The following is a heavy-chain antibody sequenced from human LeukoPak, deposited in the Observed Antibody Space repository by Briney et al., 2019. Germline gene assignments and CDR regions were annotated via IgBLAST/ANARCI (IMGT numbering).Heavy chain of an antibody. CDR3: AGGGRDTAMVTWLYYFDY. CDR1: GFTFSSYG. Sequence: GGSLRLSCAASGFTFSSYGMHWVRQAPGKGLEWVAVIWYDGSNKYYADSVKGRFTISRDNSKNTLYLQMNSLRAEDTAVYYCAGGGRDTAMVTWLYYFDYWGQGTLVTVSS. CDR2: IWYDGSNK. V-gene: IGHV3-33*01. J-gene: IGHJ4*02. D-gene: IGHD5-18*01.